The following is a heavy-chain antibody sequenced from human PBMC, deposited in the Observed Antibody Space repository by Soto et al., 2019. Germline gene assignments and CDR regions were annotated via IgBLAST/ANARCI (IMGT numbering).Heavy chain of an antibody. Sequence: PSETLSLTCTVSSGSISSFYWTWVRQPPGKGLEWIGLIYYSGSTNYNPSLKSRVTISVDTSKNQFSLKLTSVTAADTAVYYCARVGTWNSLDYWGQGTLVTVSS. CDR3: ARVGTWNSLDY. CDR1: SGSISSFY. CDR2: IYYSGST. D-gene: IGHD1-7*01. J-gene: IGHJ4*02. V-gene: IGHV4-59*01.